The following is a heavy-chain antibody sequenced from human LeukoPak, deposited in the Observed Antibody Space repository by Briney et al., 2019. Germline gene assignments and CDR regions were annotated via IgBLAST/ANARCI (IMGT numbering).Heavy chain of an antibody. CDR3: AGLPYCTNGVCSTNYFDY. CDR1: GGSFSGYY. CDR2: INHSGST. Sequence: SETLSLTCAVHGGSFSGYYWSWIRQTLGKGLEWIGEINHSGSTNYNPSLKSRVTISVDTSKNQFSLKLSSVTAADTAVYYCAGLPYCTNGVCSTNYFDYWGQGTLVTVSS. V-gene: IGHV4-34*01. D-gene: IGHD2-8*01. J-gene: IGHJ4*02.